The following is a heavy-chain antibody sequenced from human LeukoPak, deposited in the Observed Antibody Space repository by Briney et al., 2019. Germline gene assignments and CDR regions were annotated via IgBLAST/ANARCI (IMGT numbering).Heavy chain of an antibody. V-gene: IGHV3-11*03. CDR3: ARQPSSQNFDY. CDR1: GFTFSDYY. D-gene: IGHD6-13*01. CDR2: ISPSGRHT. J-gene: IGHJ4*02. Sequence: GGSLRLSCAASGFTFSDYYMSWIRQAPGKGLEWVSYISPSGRHTNYADSVKGRFTISRDNAKNSLYLQMNSLRAGDTAVYYCARQPSSQNFDYWGQGALVTVSS.